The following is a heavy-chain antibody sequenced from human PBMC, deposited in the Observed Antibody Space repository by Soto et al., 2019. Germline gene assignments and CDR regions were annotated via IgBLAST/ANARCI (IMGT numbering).Heavy chain of an antibody. Sequence: QVQLVQSGVEVKKPGASVKVSCKASGYTLTSYAITWVRQAPGQGLEWMGWISAYNGNPSYAQKLQGRVTMTTDPSTSTAYMELRSLRSDDTAVYYCARGMIRGVNHYFDSWGQGTLVTVSS. D-gene: IGHD3-10*01. CDR3: ARGMIRGVNHYFDS. CDR2: ISAYNGNP. J-gene: IGHJ4*02. V-gene: IGHV1-18*01. CDR1: GYTLTSYA.